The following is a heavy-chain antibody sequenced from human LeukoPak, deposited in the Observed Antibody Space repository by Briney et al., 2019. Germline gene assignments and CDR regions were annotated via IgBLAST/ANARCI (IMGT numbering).Heavy chain of an antibody. Sequence: ASVKVSCKASGYTFTSYGISWVRQAPGQGLEWMGWISAYNGNTSYAQKLQGRVTMTTDTSTSTAYMELRSLRSDDTAVYYCARDYRTYYDFWSGYYPDYWGQGTLVTVSS. J-gene: IGHJ4*02. CDR3: ARDYRTYYDFWSGYYPDY. CDR1: GYTFTSYG. V-gene: IGHV1-18*01. CDR2: ISAYNGNT. D-gene: IGHD3-3*01.